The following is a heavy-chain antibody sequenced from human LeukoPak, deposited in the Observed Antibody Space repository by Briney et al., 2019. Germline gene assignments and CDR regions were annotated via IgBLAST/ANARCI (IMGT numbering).Heavy chain of an antibody. CDR2: IYTSWST. CDR1: GGFISSYY. D-gene: IGHD6-6*01. Sequence: LFFSCTACGGFISSYYWSWIRQPAGKGLEWIGRIYTSWSTNYNLSLKSRVTMSVDTSNNQFSLKRSSVTAAGTAVYSCARQYSRSPYDAFDIWGQGTMGTVSP. CDR3: ARQYSRSPYDAFDI. V-gene: IGHV4-4*07. J-gene: IGHJ3*02.